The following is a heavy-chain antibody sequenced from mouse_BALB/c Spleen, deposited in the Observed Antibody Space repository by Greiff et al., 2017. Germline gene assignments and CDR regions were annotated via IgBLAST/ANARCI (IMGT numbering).Heavy chain of an antibody. D-gene: IGHD3-3*01. Sequence: EVKLMESGGGLVQPGGSLKLSCAASGFTFSSYGMSWVRQTPDKRLELVATINSNGGSTYYPDSVKGRFTISRDNAKNTLYLQMSSLKSEDTAMYYCAREAGPYYFDYWGQGTTLTVSS. CDR3: AREAGPYYFDY. J-gene: IGHJ2*01. CDR1: GFTFSSYG. CDR2: INSNGGST. V-gene: IGHV5-6-3*01.